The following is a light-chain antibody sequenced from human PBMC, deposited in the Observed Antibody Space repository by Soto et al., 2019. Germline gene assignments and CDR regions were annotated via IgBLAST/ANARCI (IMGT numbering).Light chain of an antibody. Sequence: EIVLTQSPGTLSLSPGEMVSLSCRSSQSVRGYLAWYQRRPGQAPRLLIYDASNRAAGIPDRFSGSGSGTDFTLTISRLEPEDFAVYYCQQYGSSPCTFGPGTKVDIK. V-gene: IGKV3-20*01. CDR2: DAS. CDR1: QSVRGY. CDR3: QQYGSSPCT. J-gene: IGKJ3*01.